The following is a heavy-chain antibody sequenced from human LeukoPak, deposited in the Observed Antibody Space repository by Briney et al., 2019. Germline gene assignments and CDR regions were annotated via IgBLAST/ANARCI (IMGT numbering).Heavy chain of an antibody. D-gene: IGHD3-22*01. J-gene: IGHJ4*02. CDR1: GGSISSYY. CDR2: MYYSGST. Sequence: SETLSLTCTVSGGSISSYYWSWIRQPPRKGLELIGYMYYSGSTNYNPSLKSRVTISVDTSKNQFSLKLSCVTAADTAVYYCASWHHIYYYDSSAKAGNDYWGQGTLVTVSS. V-gene: IGHV4-59*01. CDR3: ASWHHIYYYDSSAKAGNDY.